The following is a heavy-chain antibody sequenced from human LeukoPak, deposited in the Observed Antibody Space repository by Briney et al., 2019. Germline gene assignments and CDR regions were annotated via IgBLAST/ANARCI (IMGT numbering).Heavy chain of an antibody. CDR3: ASGPHYYDSSGYNPI. CDR2: IYTSGST. D-gene: IGHD3-22*01. Sequence: SETLSLTCTVSGDSISNYYWSWIRQPAVKGLEWIGRIYTSGSTNYNPSLKSRVTMSVDTSKNQFSLKLSSVTAADTAVYYCASGPHYYDSSGYNPIWGQGTLVTVSS. CDR1: GDSISNYY. J-gene: IGHJ4*02. V-gene: IGHV4-4*07.